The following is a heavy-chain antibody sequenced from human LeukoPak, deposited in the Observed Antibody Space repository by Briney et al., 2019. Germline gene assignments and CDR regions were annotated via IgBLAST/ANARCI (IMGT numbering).Heavy chain of an antibody. V-gene: IGHV4-31*03. CDR1: GGSISSGGYY. J-gene: IGHJ4*02. D-gene: IGHD3-16*01. CDR3: ARDFGETRGYYFDY. CDR2: IYYSGST. Sequence: SETLSLTCTVSGGSISSGGYYWSWIRQHPGKGLEWIGYIYYSGSTYYNPSLKSRVTISVDTSKNQFSLKVSSVTATDTAVYYCARDFGETRGYYFDYWGQGTLVTVSS.